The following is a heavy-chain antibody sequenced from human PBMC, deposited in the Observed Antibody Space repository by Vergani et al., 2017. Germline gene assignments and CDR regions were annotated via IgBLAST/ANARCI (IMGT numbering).Heavy chain of an antibody. CDR1: GGSFSGYY. Sequence: QVQLQQWGAGLLKPSETLSLTCAVYGGSFSGYYWSWIRQPPGKGLEWIGEINHSGSTNYNPSLKSRVTISVDTSKNQFSLKLSSVTAADTAVYYCARHVWSGYRQQGWFDPWGQGTLVTVSS. CDR3: ARHVWSGYRQQGWFDP. CDR2: INHSGST. D-gene: IGHD3-3*02. J-gene: IGHJ5*02. V-gene: IGHV4-34*01.